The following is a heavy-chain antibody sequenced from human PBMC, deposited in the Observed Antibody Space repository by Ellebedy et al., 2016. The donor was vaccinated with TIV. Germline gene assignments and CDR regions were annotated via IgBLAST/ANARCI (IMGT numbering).Heavy chain of an antibody. D-gene: IGHD5-18*01. J-gene: IGHJ4*02. CDR1: GGSVSSHY. CDR2: IFYRGST. CDR3: ARHFRYTYGHLID. Sequence: MPSETLSLTCSVSGGSVSSHYWSWIRQPLGKGLEWIAYIFYRGSTNYNPSLKSLVTVSVDTSKNQFSLTLDSVTAADTAVYYCARHFRYTYGHLIDWGPGILVTVAS. V-gene: IGHV4-59*08.